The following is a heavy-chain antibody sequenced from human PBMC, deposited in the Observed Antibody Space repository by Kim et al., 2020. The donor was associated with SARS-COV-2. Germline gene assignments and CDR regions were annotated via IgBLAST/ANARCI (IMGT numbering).Heavy chain of an antibody. CDR3: ATRYSQPL. CDR2: IYHTGST. Sequence: SETLSLTCAVSGDSISKGNWWTWVCQPPGEGLEWIGEIYHTGSTNYNPSLKSRVTISVDTSKNQFSLNLSSVTAADTAVYYCATRYSQPLWGQGTLVTVSS. D-gene: IGHD1-1*01. J-gene: IGHJ4*02. CDR1: GDSISKGNW. V-gene: IGHV4-4*02.